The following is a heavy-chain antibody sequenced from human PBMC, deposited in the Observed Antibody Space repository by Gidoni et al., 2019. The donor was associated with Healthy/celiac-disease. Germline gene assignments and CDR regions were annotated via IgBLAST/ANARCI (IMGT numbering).Heavy chain of an antibody. D-gene: IGHD3-22*01. CDR1: GGSISSGSYY. V-gene: IGHV4-61*02. CDR2: LYTSGST. CDR3: ARDVRKTVYYDSSGSRYYYYGMDV. Sequence: QVQLQESGPGLVKPSQTLSLTCTVSGGSISSGSYYWSWIRQPAGKGLEWIGRLYTSGSTNYNPSLKSRVTISVDTSKNQFSLKLSSVTAADTAVYYCARDVRKTVYYDSSGSRYYYYGMDVWGQGTTVTVSS. J-gene: IGHJ6*02.